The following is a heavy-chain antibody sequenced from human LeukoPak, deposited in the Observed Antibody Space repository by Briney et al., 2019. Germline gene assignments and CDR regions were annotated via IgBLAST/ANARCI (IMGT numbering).Heavy chain of an antibody. CDR3: ARGGGDYVGWFDP. J-gene: IGHJ5*02. D-gene: IGHD4-17*01. CDR1: TAGSITGYH. Sequence: PSDTLSLTCSVSTAGSITGYHWNWIRQSAGEGLEWIGRADTTGNTKYNPSLKSRVIISVDTSNKQFSLKLTSVTAADTAVYYCARGGGDYVGWFDPWGQGTLVIVSS. V-gene: IGHV4-4*07. CDR2: ADTTGNT.